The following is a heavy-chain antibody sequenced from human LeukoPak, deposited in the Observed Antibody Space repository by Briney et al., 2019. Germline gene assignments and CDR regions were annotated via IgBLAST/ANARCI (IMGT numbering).Heavy chain of an antibody. CDR1: GGSISSGGYY. CDR3: ARDPSVYYYMDV. Sequence: SQTLSLTCTVSGGSISSGGYYWSWIRQPAGKGLEWIGRIYTSGSTNYNPSLKSRVTISVDTSKNQFSLKLSSVTAADTAVYYCARDPSVYYYMDVWGKGTTVTVSS. D-gene: IGHD5/OR15-5a*01. V-gene: IGHV4-61*02. J-gene: IGHJ6*03. CDR2: IYTSGST.